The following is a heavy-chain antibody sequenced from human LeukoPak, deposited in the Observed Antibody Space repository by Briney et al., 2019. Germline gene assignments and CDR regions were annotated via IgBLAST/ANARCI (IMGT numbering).Heavy chain of an antibody. CDR3: ARSIVGATPYYFDY. J-gene: IGHJ4*02. Sequence: SETLSLTCTVSGGSISSSSYYWGWIRQPPGKGLEWIGSIYYSGSTYYNPSLKSRVTISVDTSKNQFSLKLSSVTAADTAVYYCARSIVGATPYYFDYWGQGTLVAVSS. V-gene: IGHV4-39*01. D-gene: IGHD1-26*01. CDR1: GGSISSSSYY. CDR2: IYYSGST.